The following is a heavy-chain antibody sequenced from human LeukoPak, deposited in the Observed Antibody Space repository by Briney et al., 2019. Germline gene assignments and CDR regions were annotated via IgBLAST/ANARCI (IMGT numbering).Heavy chain of an antibody. CDR1: GGSFSDYL. CDR3: ARETGLAAAGSGDY. J-gene: IGHJ4*02. V-gene: IGHV4-34*01. Sequence: SETLSLTCAVYGGSFSDYLWNWIRQPPGKGLEWIGSIYYSGSTYYNPSLKSRVTISVDTSKNQFSLKLSSVTAADTAVYYCARETGLAAAGSGDYWGQGTLVTVSS. CDR2: IYYSGST. D-gene: IGHD6-13*01.